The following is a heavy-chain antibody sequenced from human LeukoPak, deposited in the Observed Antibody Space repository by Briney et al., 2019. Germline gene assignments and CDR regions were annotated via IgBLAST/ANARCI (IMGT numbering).Heavy chain of an antibody. Sequence: GGSLRLSCVASGFTFNSYAMSWVRQAPGRGLDWISAISGSGNTAYYADSMKGRFTISRDDSKNTLYLQMNSLRAEDTAVYFCASNYYDSSGPYYYGMDVWGQGTTVTVSS. CDR3: ASNYYDSSGPYYYGMDV. CDR1: GFTFNSYA. D-gene: IGHD3-22*01. CDR2: ISGSGNTA. V-gene: IGHV3-23*01. J-gene: IGHJ6*02.